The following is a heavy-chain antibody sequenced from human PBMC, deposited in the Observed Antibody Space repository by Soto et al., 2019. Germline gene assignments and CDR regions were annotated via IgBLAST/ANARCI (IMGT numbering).Heavy chain of an antibody. CDR3: ARVAYYYDSSGSSNAFDI. J-gene: IGHJ3*02. CDR1: GGSISSGGYY. CDR2: IYYSGST. V-gene: IGHV4-31*03. Sequence: SETLSLTCTVSGGSISSGGYYWSWIRQHPGKGLEWIGYIYYSGSTYYNPSLKSRVTISVDTSKNQFSLKLSSVTAADTAVYYCARVAYYYDSSGSSNAFDIWGQGTMVTVSS. D-gene: IGHD3-22*01.